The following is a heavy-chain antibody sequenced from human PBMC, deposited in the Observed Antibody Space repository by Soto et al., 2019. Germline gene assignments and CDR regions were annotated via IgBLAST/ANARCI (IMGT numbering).Heavy chain of an antibody. Sequence: SVKVSCKASGGTFSSYAISWVRQAPGQGLEWMGGIIPIFGTANYAQKFQGRVTITADESTSTAYMELSSLRSEDTAVYYCARTPYSSGWYTEFAEDFQHWGQGTLVTVSS. V-gene: IGHV1-69*13. J-gene: IGHJ1*01. CDR3: ARTPYSSGWYTEFAEDFQH. CDR2: IIPIFGTA. CDR1: GGTFSSYA. D-gene: IGHD6-19*01.